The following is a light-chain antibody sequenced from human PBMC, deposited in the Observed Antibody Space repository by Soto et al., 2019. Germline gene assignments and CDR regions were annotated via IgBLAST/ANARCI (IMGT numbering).Light chain of an antibody. CDR3: QQSYSTPRT. CDR2: AAS. CDR1: QSISSY. J-gene: IGKJ1*01. Sequence: QMNLSAAAVSASVRDRVTITCRASQSISSYLNWYQQKPGKAPKLLIYAASSLQSGVPSRFSGSVSGTDFTLTISSLQPEDFATYYCQQSYSTPRTFGQGTKADIK. V-gene: IGKV1-39*01.